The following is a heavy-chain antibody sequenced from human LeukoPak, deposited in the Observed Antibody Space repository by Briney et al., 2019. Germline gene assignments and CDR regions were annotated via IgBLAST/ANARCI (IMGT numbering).Heavy chain of an antibody. CDR2: ISHNSGGT. CDR3: TVWFGELTH. V-gene: IGHV1-2*02. D-gene: IGHD3-10*01. Sequence: GASVKVSCKASGYTFTDYDIHWVRQAPGQGLEWMGWISHNSGGTNYAQKFQGRVTMTRDTSITTAYMELSRLRSDDTAMYYCTVWFGELTHWGQGTLVTVSS. J-gene: IGHJ4*02. CDR1: GYTFTDYD.